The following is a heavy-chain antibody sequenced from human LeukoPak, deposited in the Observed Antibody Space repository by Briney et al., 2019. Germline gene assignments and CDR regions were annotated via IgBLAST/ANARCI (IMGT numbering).Heavy chain of an antibody. D-gene: IGHD5-18*01. CDR3: AKGGYSYGYPFDY. J-gene: IGHJ4*02. Sequence: GGSLGLSCAASGFTFDDYAMHWVRQAPGKGLEWVSGISWNSGSIGYADSVKGRFTISRDNAKNSLYLQMNSLRAEDMALYYCAKGGYSYGYPFDYWGQGTLVTVSS. CDR2: ISWNSGSI. V-gene: IGHV3-9*03. CDR1: GFTFDDYA.